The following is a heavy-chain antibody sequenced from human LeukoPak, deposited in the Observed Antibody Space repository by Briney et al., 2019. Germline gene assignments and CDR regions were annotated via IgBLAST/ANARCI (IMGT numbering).Heavy chain of an antibody. CDR3: ARLWGGLTMSRFLDS. J-gene: IGHJ1*01. V-gene: IGHV3-11*01. CDR1: GFTFSDYY. Sequence: PGGSLRLSCAASGFTFSDYYMSWIRQAPGKGLEWVSYISSSGSTIYYAASAKGRFTISRDNTEKSLYLQMSSLRADDSGVYFCARLWGGLTMSRFLDSWGQGSPVTVSS. D-gene: IGHD3-16*01. CDR2: ISSSGSTI.